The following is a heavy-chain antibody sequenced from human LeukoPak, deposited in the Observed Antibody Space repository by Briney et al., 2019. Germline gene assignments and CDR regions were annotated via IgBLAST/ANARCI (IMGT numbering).Heavy chain of an antibody. D-gene: IGHD1-1*01. Sequence: SETLSLTCTVSGGSISSYYWSWIRQPPGKGLEWIGYIYYSGSTNYNPSLKSRATISVDTSKNQFSLKLSSVTAADTAVYYCARHGTSGTNLNWFDPWGQGTLVTVSS. V-gene: IGHV4-59*01. CDR2: IYYSGST. CDR1: GGSISSYY. J-gene: IGHJ5*02. CDR3: ARHGTSGTNLNWFDP.